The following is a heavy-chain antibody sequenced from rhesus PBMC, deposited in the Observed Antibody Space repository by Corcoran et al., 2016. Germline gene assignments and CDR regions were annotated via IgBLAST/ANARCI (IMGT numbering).Heavy chain of an antibody. V-gene: IGHV3-59*02. D-gene: IGHD7-45*01. CDR3: TRANWGSDY. J-gene: IGHJ4*01. Sequence: VQLQESGPGLVKPSETLSLTCAVSGGSISGYYWNWIRQTSGKGLEWVSRITNGGDRTCDADSVKDRFTISRENAKNTLYLQMNSLRPGDTAVYFCTRANWGSDYWGQGVLVTVSS. CDR2: ITNGGDRT. CDR1: GGSISGYY.